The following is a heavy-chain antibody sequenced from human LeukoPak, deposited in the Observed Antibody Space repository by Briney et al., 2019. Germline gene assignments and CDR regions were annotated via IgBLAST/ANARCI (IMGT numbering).Heavy chain of an antibody. V-gene: IGHV1-69*02. J-gene: IGHJ4*02. CDR3: ARLLRAVDTGAYYFDY. Sequence: SVKVSCKASGGIFSSYTFNWVRQAPGQGLEWMGRITPIPGITNYAETFQGRVTLTADTSTSTLYMELSSLKSEDTAVYYCARLLRAVDTGAYYFDYWGQGTLVTVSS. CDR1: GGIFSSYT. CDR2: ITPIPGIT. D-gene: IGHD2-8*02.